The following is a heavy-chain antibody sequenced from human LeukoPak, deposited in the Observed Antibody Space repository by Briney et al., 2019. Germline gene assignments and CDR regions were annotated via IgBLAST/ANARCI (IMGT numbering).Heavy chain of an antibody. J-gene: IGHJ5*02. D-gene: IGHD5-18*01. CDR3: ARAPWIQLYEGWFDP. V-gene: IGHV4-59*01. Sequence: SETLSLTCTVSGGSISSYYWTWIRQPPGKGLEWIGYIYYSGNTNYNPSLKSRVTIVVDTSKNQFSLKLSSLTAADTAVYYCARAPWIQLYEGWFDPWGQGTLVTVSS. CDR2: IYYSGNT. CDR1: GGSISSYY.